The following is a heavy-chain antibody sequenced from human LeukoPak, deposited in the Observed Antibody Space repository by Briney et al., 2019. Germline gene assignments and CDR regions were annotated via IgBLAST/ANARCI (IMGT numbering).Heavy chain of an antibody. J-gene: IGHJ4*02. CDR3: ARVKEDSSWYFDC. CDR1: GYTFSGYY. Sequence: ASVKVSCKASGYTFSGYYMHWVRQAPGQGLEWMGWINPNSGGTNYAQKFQGRVTMTRDTSISTAYMELSRLRSDDTAVYYCARVKEDSSWYFDCWGQGTLVTASS. CDR2: INPNSGGT. V-gene: IGHV1-2*02. D-gene: IGHD6-13*01.